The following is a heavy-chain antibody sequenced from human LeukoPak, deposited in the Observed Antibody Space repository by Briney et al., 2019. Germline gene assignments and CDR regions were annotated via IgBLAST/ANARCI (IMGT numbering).Heavy chain of an antibody. V-gene: IGHV1-69*13. Sequence: GASVKVSCKASGGTFSSYAISWVRQAPGQGLEWMGGIIPIFGTANYAQKFQGRVTITADESTSTAYMELSSLRSEDTAVYYCARDFYYDSLQYFQHWGQGTLVTVSS. J-gene: IGHJ1*01. CDR1: GGTFSSYA. CDR3: ARDFYYDSLQYFQH. D-gene: IGHD3-22*01. CDR2: IIPIFGTA.